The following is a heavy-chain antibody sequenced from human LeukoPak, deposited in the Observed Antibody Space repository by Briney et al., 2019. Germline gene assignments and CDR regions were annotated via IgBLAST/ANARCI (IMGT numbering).Heavy chain of an antibody. CDR3: ARASGSGNYRAFDY. D-gene: IGHD3-10*01. V-gene: IGHV4-38-2*02. CDR2: IYDSGST. J-gene: IGHJ4*02. Sequence: SETLSLTCTVSGYSISSGYYWGWIRQPPGKGLEWIGNIYDSGSTYYNPSLKSRVTISIDTSKNQFSLKLSSVTAADTAVFYCARASGSGNYRAFDYWGQGTLVTVSS. CDR1: GYSISSGYY.